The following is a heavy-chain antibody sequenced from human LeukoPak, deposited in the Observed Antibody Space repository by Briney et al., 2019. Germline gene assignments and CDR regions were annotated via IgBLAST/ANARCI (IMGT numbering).Heavy chain of an antibody. CDR1: GFTFSGST. V-gene: IGHV3-73*01. CDR2: IRSKANSYAT. J-gene: IGHJ4*02. Sequence: GGSLKLSCAASGFTFSGSTMHWVRQASGKGLEWVGRIRSKANSYATACAASVKGRFTISRDDSKNTAYLQMNSLKTEDTAVYYCTTVITTMVWGQGTLVTVSS. D-gene: IGHD5-18*01. CDR3: TTVITTMV.